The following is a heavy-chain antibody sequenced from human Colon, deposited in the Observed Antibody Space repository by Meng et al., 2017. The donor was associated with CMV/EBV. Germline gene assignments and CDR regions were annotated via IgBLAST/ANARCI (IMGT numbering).Heavy chain of an antibody. D-gene: IGHD2/OR15-2a*01. CDR1: GYTFTGYY. V-gene: IGHV1-2*02. CDR2: VNPKCGDT. J-gene: IGHJ4*02. CDR3: ARRPYCKSGVGYSSNDY. Sequence: ASVKVSCKASGYTFTGYYLHWVRQAPGQGLEWMGGVNPKCGDTHYAQKFQGRITMTRDTSLNTTYMELSNLRSDDTAIYFCARRPYCKSGVGYSSNDYWGQGTLVTVSS.